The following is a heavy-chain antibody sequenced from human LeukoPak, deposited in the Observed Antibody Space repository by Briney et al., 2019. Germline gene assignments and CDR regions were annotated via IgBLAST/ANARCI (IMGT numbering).Heavy chain of an antibody. CDR1: GGSFSGYY. D-gene: IGHD2/OR15-2a*01. CDR2: INHSGST. Sequence: SETLSLTCTVYGGSFSGYYWSWIRQPPGKGLEWLGEINHSGSTNYNPSLKSRVTISLDTSKNQFSLRLTSVTAADTAVYYCALRRLTSAQIIEDNWFDPWGQGTLVTVSS. J-gene: IGHJ5*02. V-gene: IGHV4-34*01. CDR3: ALRRLTSAQIIEDNWFDP.